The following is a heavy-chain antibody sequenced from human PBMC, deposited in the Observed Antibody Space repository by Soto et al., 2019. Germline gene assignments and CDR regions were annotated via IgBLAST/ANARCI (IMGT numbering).Heavy chain of an antibody. CDR2: ISGSGGST. J-gene: IGHJ4*02. CDR1: GFTFSSYA. CDR3: AKPWGGGAGFFAS. V-gene: IGHV3-23*01. Sequence: EVQLLESGGGLVQPGGSLRLSCAASGFTFSSYAMSWVRQAPGKGLEWVSAISGSGGSTYYADSVKGRFTISRDNSKNTLYLKMNSRRPEARPLYYWAKPWGGGAGFFASWGEGPLVPAS. D-gene: IGHD3-16*01.